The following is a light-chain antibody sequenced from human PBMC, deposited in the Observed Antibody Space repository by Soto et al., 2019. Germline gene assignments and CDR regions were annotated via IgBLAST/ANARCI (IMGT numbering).Light chain of an antibody. V-gene: IGKV1-5*03. Sequence: DIQMTQSPSTLSASVGDRVTITCRASQSISSYLAWYQQKPGQAPKLLIYNASSLESGVPSRFSGSGSGTEFTLTISSLQHDDFATYYCQQNNSYPWTFGQGTKVDI. J-gene: IGKJ1*01. CDR2: NAS. CDR1: QSISSY. CDR3: QQNNSYPWT.